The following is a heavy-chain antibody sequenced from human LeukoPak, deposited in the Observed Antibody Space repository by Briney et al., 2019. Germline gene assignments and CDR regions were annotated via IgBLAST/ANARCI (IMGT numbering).Heavy chain of an antibody. D-gene: IGHD1-26*01. CDR1: GFTFDDYA. CDR3: ARDASGSSTGLIDS. V-gene: IGHV3-9*01. J-gene: IGHJ4*02. Sequence: GGSLRLSCAASGFTFDDYAMHWVRQAPGKGLEWVSGISWNSGSIGYADSVKGRFTISRDDAKNSLFLQMNSLRAEDTAIYYCARDASGSSTGLIDSWGQGTLVTVSS. CDR2: ISWNSGSI.